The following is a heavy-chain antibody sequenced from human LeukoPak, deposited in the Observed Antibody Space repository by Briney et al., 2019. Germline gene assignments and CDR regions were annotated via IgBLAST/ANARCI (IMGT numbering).Heavy chain of an antibody. J-gene: IGHJ4*02. CDR2: ISAYNGNT. CDR1: GYTFTSYG. D-gene: IGHD3-22*01. CDR3: ARDPYYYDSSGYYVFFDY. Sequence: ASVKVSCKASGYTFTSYGISWVRQAPGQGLEWMGWISAYNGNTNCAQKLQGRVTMTTDTSTSTAYMELRSLRSDDTAVYYCARDPYYYDSSGYYVFFDYWGQGTLVTVSS. V-gene: IGHV1-18*01.